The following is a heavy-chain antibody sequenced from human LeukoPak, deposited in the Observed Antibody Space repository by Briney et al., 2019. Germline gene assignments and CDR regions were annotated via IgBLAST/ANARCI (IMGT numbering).Heavy chain of an antibody. Sequence: VKVSCKASGYTFTSYDINWVRQATGRGLEWMGWMNPNSGNTGYAQKFQGRVTMTRNTSISTAYMELSSLRSEDTAVYYCASTSSSYYYYYMDVWGKGTTVTVSS. D-gene: IGHD2-2*01. V-gene: IGHV1-8*01. CDR1: GYTFTSYD. CDR3: ASTSSSYYYYYMDV. CDR2: MNPNSGNT. J-gene: IGHJ6*03.